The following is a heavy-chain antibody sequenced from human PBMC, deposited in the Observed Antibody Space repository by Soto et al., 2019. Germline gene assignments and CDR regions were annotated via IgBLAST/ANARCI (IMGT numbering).Heavy chain of an antibody. CDR2: ISGSGGST. CDR1: GFTFSSYA. CDR3: AILGHAVLHYFDY. J-gene: IGHJ4*02. V-gene: IGHV3-23*01. Sequence: PGGSLRLSCAASGFTFSSYAMSWVRQAPGKGLEWVSAISGSGGSTYYADSVKGRFTISRDNSKNTLYLQMNSLRAEDTAVYYCAILGHAVLHYFDYWGQGTLVTVSS. D-gene: IGHD6-6*01.